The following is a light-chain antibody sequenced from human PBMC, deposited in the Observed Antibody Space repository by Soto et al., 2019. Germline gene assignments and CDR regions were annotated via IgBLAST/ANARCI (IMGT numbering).Light chain of an antibody. CDR3: QQYDSSRT. V-gene: IGKV3-20*01. CDR2: GAS. Sequence: IVLTQSPGTLYLSPGERATLSCRASQSVSSIFLAWYQQKRGQAPRLLIYGASRRATGIPDRFSGSGSGTDFSLTISRLEPEDFAVYYCQQYDSSRTFGQGTKVEMK. CDR1: QSVSSIF. J-gene: IGKJ1*01.